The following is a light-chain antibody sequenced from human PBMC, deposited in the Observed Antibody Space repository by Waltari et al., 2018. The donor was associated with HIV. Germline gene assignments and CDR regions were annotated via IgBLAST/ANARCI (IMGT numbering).Light chain of an antibody. CDR2: KDT. CDR3: QSVDAGGTQGV. V-gene: IGLV3-25*03. Sequence: YELTQPPSVSVSPGQTAAITCSGDAMPTQYSFWYQQRPRQAPVMVIFKDTQRASGIPERFSGSSSGTTVTLTISGVQAEDEADYYCQSVDAGGTQGVVGGGTKLSVL. CDR1: AMPTQY. J-gene: IGLJ2*01.